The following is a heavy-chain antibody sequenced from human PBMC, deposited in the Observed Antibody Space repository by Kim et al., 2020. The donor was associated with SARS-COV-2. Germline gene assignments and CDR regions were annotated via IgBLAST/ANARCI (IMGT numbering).Heavy chain of an antibody. CDR3: ARMQSGSSGWYGNFDY. V-gene: IGHV1-46*01. CDR1: GYTFTSYY. D-gene: IGHD6-19*01. J-gene: IGHJ4*02. Sequence: ASVKVSCKASGYTFTSYYMHWVRQAPGQGLEWMGIINPSGGSTSYAQKFQGRVTMTRDTSTSTVYMELSSLRSEDTAVYYCARMQSGSSGWYGNFDYWGQGTLVTVSS. CDR2: INPSGGST.